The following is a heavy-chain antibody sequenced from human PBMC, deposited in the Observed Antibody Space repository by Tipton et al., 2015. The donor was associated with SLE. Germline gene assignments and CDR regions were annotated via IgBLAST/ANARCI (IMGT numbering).Heavy chain of an antibody. V-gene: IGHV4-59*12. Sequence: TLSLTCTVSGDSFLGYYWSWLRQLPGEGLEWIGYIYRSGSTTYNPSLKSRVTMSVDTSKNQFSLKLTSVTAADTAVYHCTRVPRYNWNYIADWGQGTLVSVSS. CDR3: TRVPRYNWNYIAD. J-gene: IGHJ4*02. D-gene: IGHD1-7*01. CDR2: IYRSGST. CDR1: GDSFLGYY.